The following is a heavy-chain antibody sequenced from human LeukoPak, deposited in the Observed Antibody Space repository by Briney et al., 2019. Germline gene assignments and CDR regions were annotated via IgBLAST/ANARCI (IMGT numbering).Heavy chain of an antibody. CDR2: INPNSGGT. J-gene: IGHJ4*02. CDR3: ARVGMYYDILTGYGY. Sequence: ASVKVSCKASGYTFTGYYMHRVRQAPGQGLEWMGWINPNSGGTNYAQKFQGRVTMTRDTSISTAYMELSRLRSDDTAVYYCARVGMYYDILTGYGYWGQGTLVTVSS. V-gene: IGHV1-2*02. D-gene: IGHD3-9*01. CDR1: GYTFTGYY.